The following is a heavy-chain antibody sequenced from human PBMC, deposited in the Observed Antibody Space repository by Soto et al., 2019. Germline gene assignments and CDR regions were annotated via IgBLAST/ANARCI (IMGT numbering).Heavy chain of an antibody. J-gene: IGHJ6*03. CDR2: IYYSGST. D-gene: IGHD3-10*01. V-gene: IGHV4-59*01. CDR3: ARDGGELLWFGDSNYYYMDV. CDR1: GGSISGYY. Sequence: QVQLQESGPGLVKPSETLSLTCTVSGGSISGYYWGWIRQPPGKGLEWIGYIYYSGSTNYTPSLKSPVTISVDTSKNQLSLKLSSVTAADTAVYYCARDGGELLWFGDSNYYYMDVWGKGTTVTVSS.